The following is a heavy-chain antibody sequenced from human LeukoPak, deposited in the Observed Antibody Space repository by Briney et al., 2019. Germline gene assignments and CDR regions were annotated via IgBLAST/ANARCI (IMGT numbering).Heavy chain of an antibody. Sequence: GGSLRLSCAASGFTFSRYGMSWVRQAPGKGLEWVSANGGSGGSTFYADSVKGRFTISRDNSKNTLYLQMNGLGAEDTAVYYCAKDPSPSSRKFYSRHLYGDQLGYFDYWGQGTLVTVSS. J-gene: IGHJ4*02. CDR3: AKDPSPSSRKFYSRHLYGDQLGYFDY. V-gene: IGHV3-23*01. CDR1: GFTFSRYG. D-gene: IGHD4-17*01. CDR2: NGGSGGST.